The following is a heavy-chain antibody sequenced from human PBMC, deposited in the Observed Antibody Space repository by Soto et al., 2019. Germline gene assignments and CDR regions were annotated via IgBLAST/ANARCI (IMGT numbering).Heavy chain of an antibody. CDR2: ISGVDGRT. Sequence: XGSLRLSCVPSGFIFSNYAMNWVRQAPGKVLDWVSAISGVDGRTYYADSVKGRFTISRDNSKNTLYLQMDSLRAEDTAIFYCAKDKRAGYSYGSPCPDSWGQGTLVTVSS. D-gene: IGHD5-18*01. CDR3: AKDKRAGYSYGSPCPDS. CDR1: GFIFSNYA. V-gene: IGHV3-23*01. J-gene: IGHJ4*02.